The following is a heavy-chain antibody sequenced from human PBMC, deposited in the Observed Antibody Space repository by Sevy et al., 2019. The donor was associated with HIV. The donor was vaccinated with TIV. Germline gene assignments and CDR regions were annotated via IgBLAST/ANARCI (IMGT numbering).Heavy chain of an antibody. CDR3: ARGGGVSDYGLDV. Sequence: SETLSLTCTVSGGSITPYYWNWIRQPPGKGLEWIGFIYYSGSTNYSPSLKSRLTISVDTSNKQFSLNLSSLTAADTAVYYCARGGGVSDYGLDVWGQGTTVTVSS. J-gene: IGHJ6*02. CDR2: IYYSGST. V-gene: IGHV4-59*01. CDR1: GGSITPYY. D-gene: IGHD2-8*01.